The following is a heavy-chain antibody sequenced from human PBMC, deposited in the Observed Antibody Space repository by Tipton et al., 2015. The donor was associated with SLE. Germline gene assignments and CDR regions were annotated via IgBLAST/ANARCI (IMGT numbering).Heavy chain of an antibody. D-gene: IGHD5-18*01. Sequence: SLRLSCEASGFTFSSYGMHWVRQAPGKGLEWVAVLSYDGSNKYYADSVKGRFTISRDNSKNTLYLQMNSLRAEDTAVYYCARDVFGYEDYYYYGMDVWGQGTTVSVSS. CDR1: GFTFSSYG. CDR3: ARDVFGYEDYYYYGMDV. CDR2: LSYDGSNK. J-gene: IGHJ6*02. V-gene: IGHV3-30-3*01.